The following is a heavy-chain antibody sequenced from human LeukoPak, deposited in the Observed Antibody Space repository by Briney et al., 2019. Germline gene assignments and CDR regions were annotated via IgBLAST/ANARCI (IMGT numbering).Heavy chain of an antibody. J-gene: IGHJ4*02. CDR3: ARASARWELIFDY. D-gene: IGHD4-23*01. V-gene: IGHV4-59*01. CDR2: IYYSGST. Sequence: SETLSLTCTVSGGSNSSYYWSWIRQPPGKGLEWIGYIYYSGSTNYNPSLKSRVTISVDTSKNQFSLKLSSVTAADTAVYYCARASARWELIFDYWGQGALVTVSS. CDR1: GGSNSSYY.